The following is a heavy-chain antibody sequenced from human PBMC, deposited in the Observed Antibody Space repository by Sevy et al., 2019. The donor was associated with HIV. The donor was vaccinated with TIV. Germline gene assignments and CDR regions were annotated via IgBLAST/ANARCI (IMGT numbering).Heavy chain of an antibody. Sequence: ASVKVSCKASGCTFTSYGISWVRQAPGQGLEWMGWISAYNGNTNYAQKLQGRVTMTTDTSTSTAYMELRSLRSDDTAVYYCASGERDSSSWYLYYWGHGTLVTVSS. CDR3: ASGERDSSSWYLYY. J-gene: IGHJ4*01. CDR2: ISAYNGNT. CDR1: GCTFTSYG. D-gene: IGHD6-13*01. V-gene: IGHV1-18*04.